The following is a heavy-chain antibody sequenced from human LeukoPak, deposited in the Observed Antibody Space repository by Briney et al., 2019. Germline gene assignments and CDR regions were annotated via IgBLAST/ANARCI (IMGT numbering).Heavy chain of an antibody. CDR1: GFSLSTTGVG. CDR3: AHGVLRYFHFDY. Sequence: GSGLTLVKPTQTLTLTCTFSGFSLSTTGVGVGWLRQPPGKALEWLALIYWDDDKRYSPSLKSRLTITKDTSKNQVVLTMTNMDPVDTATYYCAHGVLRYFHFDYWGQGTLVTVSS. J-gene: IGHJ4*02. D-gene: IGHD3-9*01. CDR2: IYWDDDK. V-gene: IGHV2-5*02.